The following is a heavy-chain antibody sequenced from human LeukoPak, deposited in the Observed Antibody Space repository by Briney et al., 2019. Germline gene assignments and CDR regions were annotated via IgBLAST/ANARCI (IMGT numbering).Heavy chain of an antibody. CDR1: GYSFASYW. CDR3: ARRLYYYDSSGYYYYFDY. J-gene: IGHJ4*02. CDR2: IYPGDSDT. D-gene: IGHD3-22*01. Sequence: GESLKISCKGSGYSFASYWIGWVRQMPGNGLEWMGIIYPGDSDTRYSPSFQGQVTISADKSISTAYLQWSSLKASDTAMYYCARRLYYYDSSGYYYYFDYWGQGTLVTVSS. V-gene: IGHV5-51*01.